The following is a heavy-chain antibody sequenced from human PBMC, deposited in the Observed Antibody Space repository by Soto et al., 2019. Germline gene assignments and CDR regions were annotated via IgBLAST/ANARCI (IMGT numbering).Heavy chain of an antibody. CDR1: GVTFSSYA. J-gene: IGHJ4*02. CDR2: ISYDGSNK. V-gene: IGHV3-30-3*01. CDR3: ARAQGPFDY. Sequence: WGSIRLACSASGVTFSSYAMHLCRQAPGKGLEWVAVISYDGSNKYYADSVKGRFTISRDNSKNTLYLQMNSLRAEDTAVYYCARAQGPFDYWGQGTLVSVSS.